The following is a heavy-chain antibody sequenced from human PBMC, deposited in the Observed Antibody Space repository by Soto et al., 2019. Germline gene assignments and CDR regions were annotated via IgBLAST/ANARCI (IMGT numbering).Heavy chain of an antibody. CDR1: GGSISSSSYY. Sequence: PSETLSLTCTVSGGSISSSSYYWGWIRQTPEKGLEWIGYVNDNWGSNYNPSLKSRVTLSINTSKNQFSLKLNSVTAADTAVYYCVSPEGYYDSSGYTLDYWGQGTLVTVSS. CDR2: VNDNWGS. J-gene: IGHJ4*02. V-gene: IGHV4-39*01. D-gene: IGHD3-22*01. CDR3: VSPEGYYDSSGYTLDY.